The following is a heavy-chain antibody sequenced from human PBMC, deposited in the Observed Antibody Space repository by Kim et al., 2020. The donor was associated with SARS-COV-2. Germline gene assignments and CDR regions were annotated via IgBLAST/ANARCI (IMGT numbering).Heavy chain of an antibody. CDR1: GYTFTGYY. CDR2: INPNSGGT. Sequence: ASVKVSCKASGYTFTGYYMHWVRQAPGQGLEWMGWINPNSGGTNYAQKFQGRVTMTRDTSISTAYMELSRLRSDDTAVYYCARDSGGHSSGWYNFDYWGQGTLVTVSS. CDR3: ARDSGGHSSGWYNFDY. V-gene: IGHV1-2*02. J-gene: IGHJ4*02. D-gene: IGHD6-19*01.